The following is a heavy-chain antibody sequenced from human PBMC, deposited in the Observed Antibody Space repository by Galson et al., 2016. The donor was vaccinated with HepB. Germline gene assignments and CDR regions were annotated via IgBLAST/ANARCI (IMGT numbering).Heavy chain of an antibody. CDR3: AKDGGSSWAYYYTTWTS. CDR2: ISYDGSNK. CDR1: GFTFSRYG. V-gene: IGHV3-30*18. D-gene: IGHD6-13*01. J-gene: IGHJ6*03. Sequence: SLRLSCATSGFTFSRYGIHWVRQAPGKGLEWVAVISYDGSNKYYADSVKGRFTISRDNSKNTLYLQMNSLRGEDTAVYYCAKDGGSSWAYYYTTWTSGAKGPRSPSP.